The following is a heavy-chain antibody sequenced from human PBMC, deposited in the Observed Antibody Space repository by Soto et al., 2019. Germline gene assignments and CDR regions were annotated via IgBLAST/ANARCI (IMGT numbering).Heavy chain of an antibody. J-gene: IGHJ6*02. Sequence: PSETLSLTCAVYGGSFSGYYWSWIRQPPGKGLEWIGEINHSGSTNYNPSLKSRVTISVDTSKNRFSLKLSSVTAADTAVYYCARGKLLNYDFWSGYYYGMDVWGQGTTVTVSS. V-gene: IGHV4-34*01. CDR2: INHSGST. D-gene: IGHD3-3*01. CDR3: ARGKLLNYDFWSGYYYGMDV. CDR1: GGSFSGYY.